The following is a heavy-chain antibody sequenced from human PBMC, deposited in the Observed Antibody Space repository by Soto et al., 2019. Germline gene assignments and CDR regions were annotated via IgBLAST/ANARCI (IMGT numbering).Heavy chain of an antibody. D-gene: IGHD5-12*01. CDR3: ARTKWQDYDY. CDR2: IDWNDDK. J-gene: IGHJ4*02. Sequence: TLSLTCTVSGGSVSSGSYYWSWIRQPPGKALEWLARIDWNDDKYYRTSLKTRLTISKDTSKNQVVFRMTNMDPVDTATYYCARTKWQDYDYWGQGTVVTVSS. CDR1: GGSVSSGSYY. V-gene: IGHV2-70*11.